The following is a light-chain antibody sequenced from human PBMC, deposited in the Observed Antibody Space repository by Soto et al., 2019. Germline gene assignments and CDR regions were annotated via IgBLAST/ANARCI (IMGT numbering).Light chain of an antibody. CDR1: NSDVGGYNY. Sequence: QSPLTQPASVSGSPGQSITISCTGTNSDVGGYNYVSWYQQHPGKAPKLMIYEVSNRPSGVSNRFSGSKSGNTASLIISGLQAEDEAHYYCSSYTSSLTRVFGGGTKLTVL. CDR2: EVS. V-gene: IGLV2-14*01. CDR3: SSYTSSLTRV. J-gene: IGLJ2*01.